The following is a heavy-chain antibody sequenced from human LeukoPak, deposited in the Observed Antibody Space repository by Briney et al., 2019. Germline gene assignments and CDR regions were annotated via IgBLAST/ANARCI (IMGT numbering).Heavy chain of an antibody. CDR3: AKDHFFRAFDI. J-gene: IGHJ3*02. D-gene: IGHD3-3*02. V-gene: IGHV3-43*02. Sequence: QPGGSLRLSRAASGFTFDDYAMHWARQAPGKGLEWVSLISGDGGSTYYADSVKGRFTISRDNSKNSLYLQMNSLRTEDTALYYRAKDHFFRAFDIWGQGTMVTVSS. CDR1: GFTFDDYA. CDR2: ISGDGGST.